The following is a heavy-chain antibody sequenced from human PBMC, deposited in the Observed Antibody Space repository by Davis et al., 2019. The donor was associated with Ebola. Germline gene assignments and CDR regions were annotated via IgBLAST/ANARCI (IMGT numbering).Heavy chain of an antibody. D-gene: IGHD3-3*01. J-gene: IGHJ6*03. CDR1: GDSVSSNSAA. CDR2: TYYRSKWYN. Sequence: HSQTLSLTCAISGDSVSSNSAAWNWIRQSPSRGLEWLGRTYYRSKWYNDYAVSVKSRITINPDTSKNQFSLQLNSVTPEDTAVYYCARELIFGVVTRDYYYYYMDVWGKGTTVTVSS. CDR3: ARELIFGVVTRDYYYYYMDV. V-gene: IGHV6-1*01.